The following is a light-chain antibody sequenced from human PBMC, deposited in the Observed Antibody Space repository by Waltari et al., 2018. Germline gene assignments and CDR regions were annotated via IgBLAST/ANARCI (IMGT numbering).Light chain of an antibody. V-gene: IGLV2-11*01. CDR2: DVN. CDR3: CSYAGTYINYV. CDR1: SSDVGDYDF. Sequence: QSALTQPRSVSGSPGPSVTISCTGTSSDVGDYDFAAWYQHHPDKAPKLIIYDVNKRPSGVPDRFSGSKSDNTASLTISGLQAEDEADYYCCSYAGTYINYVFGSGTTVTVL. J-gene: IGLJ1*01.